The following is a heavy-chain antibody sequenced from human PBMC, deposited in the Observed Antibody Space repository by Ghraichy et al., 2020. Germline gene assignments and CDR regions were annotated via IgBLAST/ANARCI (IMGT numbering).Heavy chain of an antibody. CDR3: SKDRAEGYSSATLHYFEY. J-gene: IGHJ4*02. V-gene: IGHV3-23*01. CDR1: GFTFTKYA. D-gene: IGHD2-15*01. Sequence: GGSLRLSCVASGFTFTKYAMTWVRQAPGKGLEWVSAISGSGGTTYYADPLKGRFTISRDNSKNTLYLQMNTLRAEDTAVYYCSKDRAEGYSSATLHYFEYWGQGTLVTVSS. CDR2: ISGSGGTT.